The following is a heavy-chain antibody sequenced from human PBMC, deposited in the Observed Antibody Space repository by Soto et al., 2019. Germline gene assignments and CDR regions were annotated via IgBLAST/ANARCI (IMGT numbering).Heavy chain of an antibody. Sequence: SETLSLTCTVSGGSISSYYWSWIRQPPGKGLEWIGYIYYTGNTNYNPSLKSRVTISVDTSKNQFSLKLTSLTAADTAVYYCARARTSSAVYFDYWGQGTLVTVSS. J-gene: IGHJ4*02. CDR1: GGSISSYY. CDR3: ARARTSSAVYFDY. V-gene: IGHV4-59*01. D-gene: IGHD1-1*01. CDR2: IYYTGNT.